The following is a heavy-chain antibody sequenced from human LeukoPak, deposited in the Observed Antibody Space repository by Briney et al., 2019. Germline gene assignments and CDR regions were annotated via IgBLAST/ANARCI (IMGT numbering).Heavy chain of an antibody. CDR1: GFTFSSCG. J-gene: IGHJ4*02. CDR2: IWNDGSYK. CDR3: AKPTRGSGSFLIEY. D-gene: IGHD1-26*01. V-gene: IGHV3-33*06. Sequence: PGGSLRLSCAPSGFTFSSCGMHWVRQAPGKGLKWVAVIWNDGSYKYYADSVKGRFTISRDNSKNTLYLEMNSLRAEDTAVYYCAKPTRGSGSFLIEYWGQGTLVTVSS.